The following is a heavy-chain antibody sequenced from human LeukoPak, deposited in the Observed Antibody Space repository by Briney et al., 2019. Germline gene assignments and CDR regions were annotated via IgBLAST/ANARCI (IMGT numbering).Heavy chain of an antibody. CDR3: ARVGYSSSSLDY. CDR1: GASISSYY. J-gene: IGHJ4*02. CDR2: IYATGST. Sequence: SETLSLTCTVSGASISSYYWTWIRQSAEKGLEWIGRIYATGSTNYNPSLESRVTMSVDTSKNQLSLKVTSVTAADTAVYYCARVGYSSSSLDYWGQGTLVTVSS. V-gene: IGHV4-4*07. D-gene: IGHD6-13*01.